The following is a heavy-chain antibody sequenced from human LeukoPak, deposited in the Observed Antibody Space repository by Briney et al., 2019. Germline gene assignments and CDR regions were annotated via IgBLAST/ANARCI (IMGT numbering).Heavy chain of an antibody. Sequence: SETLSLTCTVSGGSISSGSYYWSWIRQPAGKGLEWIGRIYTSGSTNYNPSLKSRVTTSVDTSKNQFSLKLSSVTAADTAVYYCARDPGDYVDYWGQGTLVTVSS. CDR1: GGSISSGSYY. CDR2: IYTSGST. V-gene: IGHV4-61*02. CDR3: ARDPGDYVDY. J-gene: IGHJ4*02.